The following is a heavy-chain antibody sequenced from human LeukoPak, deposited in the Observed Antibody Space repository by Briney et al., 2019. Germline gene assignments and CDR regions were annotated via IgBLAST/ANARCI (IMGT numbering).Heavy chain of an antibody. CDR1: GFTFSDSY. CDR3: ARDGSAYSYYFDY. CDR2: ISSSGSSI. J-gene: IGHJ4*02. V-gene: IGHV3-11*01. Sequence: GGSLRLSCAASGFTFSDSYMSWIRQAPGKGLEGLSYISSSGSSIYYADSVKGRFTISRDSAKNSLYLQMNNLRAEDTAVYYCARDGSAYSYYFDYWGQGTLVTVSS. D-gene: IGHD3-22*01.